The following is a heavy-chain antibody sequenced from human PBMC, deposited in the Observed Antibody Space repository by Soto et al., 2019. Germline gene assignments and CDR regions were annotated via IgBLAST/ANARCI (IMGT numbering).Heavy chain of an antibody. Sequence: GGSLRLSCAASGFPFKNYWMNWVRQSAGKGLVWIARINDEGSWTTYADSVKGRFTVSRENSKNSLYLQMNSLRDGDTAVYYCARDGAMKDHYYYGMDVWGQGNTVTVYS. CDR3: ARDGAMKDHYYYGMDV. V-gene: IGHV3-74*01. CDR1: GFPFKNYW. J-gene: IGHJ6*02. CDR2: INDEGSWT. D-gene: IGHD1-26*01.